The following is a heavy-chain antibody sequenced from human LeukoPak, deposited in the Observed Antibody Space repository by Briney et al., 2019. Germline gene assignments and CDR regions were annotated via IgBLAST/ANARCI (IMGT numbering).Heavy chain of an antibody. CDR2: ISSSSSYI. J-gene: IGHJ3*02. CDR1: GFTFSSYS. Sequence: GGSLRLSCAASGFTFSSYSMNWVRRAPGKGLEWVSSISSSSSYIYYADSVKGRFTISRDNAKNSLYLQMNSLRAEDTAVYYCARVNPTLGAFDIWGQGTMVTVSS. CDR3: ARVNPTLGAFDI. V-gene: IGHV3-21*01.